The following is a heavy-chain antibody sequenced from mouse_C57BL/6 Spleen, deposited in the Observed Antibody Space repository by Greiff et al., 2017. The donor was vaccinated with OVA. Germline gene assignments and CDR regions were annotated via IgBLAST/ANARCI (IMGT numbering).Heavy chain of an antibody. V-gene: IGHV1-85*01. CDR1: GYTFTSYD. D-gene: IGHD1-1*01. Sequence: QVQLQQSGPELVKPGASVKLSCKASGYTFTSYDINWVKQRPGQGLEWIGWIYPRDGSTKYNEKFKGKATLTVDTSSSTAYMELHSLTSEDSAVYFCARSIYYGSREEAWFAYWGQGTLVTVSA. J-gene: IGHJ3*01. CDR3: ARSIYYGSREEAWFAY. CDR2: IYPRDGST.